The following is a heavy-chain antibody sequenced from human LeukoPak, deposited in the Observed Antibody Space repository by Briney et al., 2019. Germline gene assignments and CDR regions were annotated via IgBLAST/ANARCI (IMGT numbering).Heavy chain of an antibody. D-gene: IGHD3-10*01. CDR1: GFTFSSYW. CDR2: IKQDGSEK. Sequence: GGSLRLSCAASGFTFSSYWMSWVRQAPGKGLEWVANIKQDGSEKYYVDSVKGRSTISRDNAKNSLYLQMNSLRAEDTAVYYCARVFPYGRGAFDIWGQGTMVTVSS. CDR3: ARVFPYGRGAFDI. J-gene: IGHJ3*02. V-gene: IGHV3-7*03.